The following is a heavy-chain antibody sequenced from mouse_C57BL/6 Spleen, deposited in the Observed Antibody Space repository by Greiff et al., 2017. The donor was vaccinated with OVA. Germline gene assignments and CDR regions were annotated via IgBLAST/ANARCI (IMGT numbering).Heavy chain of an antibody. CDR2: IHPNSGST. Sequence: QVQLQQSGAELVKPGASVKLSCKASGYTFTSYWMHWVKQRPGQGLEWIGMIHPNSGSTNYNEKFKSKATLTVAKSSSTAYMQLSSLTSEDSAVYDCSSYYGSSSVAYWGQGTLVTVSA. V-gene: IGHV1-64*01. CDR3: SSYYGSSSVAY. J-gene: IGHJ3*01. CDR1: GYTFTSYW. D-gene: IGHD1-1*01.